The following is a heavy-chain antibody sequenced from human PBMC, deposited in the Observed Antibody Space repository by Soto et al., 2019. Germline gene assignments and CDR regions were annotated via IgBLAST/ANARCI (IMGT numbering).Heavy chain of an antibody. V-gene: IGHV4-39*01. D-gene: IGHD3-16*01. CDR1: GGSISTSNYY. Sequence: SETRSPTCPVPGGSISTSNYYWGWILQPPGKGLEWIGGVYYSGSTSYNASLKSRVTISVDTSKNQFSLRLTSVTAADTAVYYCASPTLGAFDIWGQGTMVTVSS. J-gene: IGHJ3*02. CDR3: ASPTLGAFDI. CDR2: VYYSGST.